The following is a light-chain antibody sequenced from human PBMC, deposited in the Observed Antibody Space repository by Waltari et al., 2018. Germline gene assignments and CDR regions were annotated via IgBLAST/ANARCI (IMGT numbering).Light chain of an antibody. CDR2: WAS. CDR3: QQYYSTLYT. J-gene: IGKJ2*01. Sequence: DIVMTQSPDSLAVSLGERATINCKSSQSVLYSSNNKNYIAWYQQKPGQPPKLLIYWASNRESGVTDRFRGSGSGTDVTLTISSLQAEDVAVYYCQQYYSTLYTFGQGTKLEIK. CDR1: QSVLYSSNNKNY. V-gene: IGKV4-1*01.